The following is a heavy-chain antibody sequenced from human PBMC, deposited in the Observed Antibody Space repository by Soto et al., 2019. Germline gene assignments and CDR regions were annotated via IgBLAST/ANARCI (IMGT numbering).Heavy chain of an antibody. D-gene: IGHD6-13*01. J-gene: IGHJ6*02. Sequence: QVQLVESGGGVVQPGRSLRLSCAASGFSFSRHGMHWVRQAPGKGLEWVAVISYDGSNQDDADSVKGRLSISRDNSKNTVLLQMNSLRIVEAAVEYCSRAGSSTYYYYGMDLWGQGTTVTVSS. V-gene: IGHV3-30-3*01. CDR2: ISYDGSNQ. CDR3: SRAGSSTYYYYGMDL. CDR1: GFSFSRHG.